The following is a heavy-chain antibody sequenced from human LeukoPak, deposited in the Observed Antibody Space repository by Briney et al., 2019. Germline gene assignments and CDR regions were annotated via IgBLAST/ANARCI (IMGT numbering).Heavy chain of an antibody. Sequence: GGSLRLSCAASGFTFSSYSMNWVRQAPGKGLEWVSSISSSSSYIYYADSVKGRFTISRDNAKNSLYLQMNSLRAEDTAVYYCARDLGYLEWPHLWGQGTLVTVSS. J-gene: IGHJ4*02. V-gene: IGHV3-21*01. D-gene: IGHD3-3*02. CDR2: ISSSSSYI. CDR1: GFTFSSYS. CDR3: ARDLGYLEWPHL.